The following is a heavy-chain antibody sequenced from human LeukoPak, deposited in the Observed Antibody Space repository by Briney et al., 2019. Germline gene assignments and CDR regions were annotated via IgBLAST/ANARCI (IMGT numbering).Heavy chain of an antibody. CDR2: ISYDGSNK. D-gene: IGHD5-18*01. CDR1: GFTFSSYG. V-gene: IGHV3-30*18. J-gene: IGHJ4*02. Sequence: GGSLRLSCAASGFTFSSYGMHRVRPAPGKGLEWVAVISYDGSNKYYADSVKGRFTISRDNSKNTLYLQMNSLRAEDTAVYYCAKDGRGYSYGYYYWGQGTLVTVSS. CDR3: AKDGRGYSYGYYY.